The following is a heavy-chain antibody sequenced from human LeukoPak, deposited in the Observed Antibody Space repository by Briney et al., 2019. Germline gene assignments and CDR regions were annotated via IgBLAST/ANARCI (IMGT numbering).Heavy chain of an antibody. CDR3: ARDRSGTRNYYYYYMDV. Sequence: GGSLRLSCAASGFTFDDYGMSWVRQAPGKGLEWVSGINWNGGSTGYADSVKGRFTISRDNAKNSLYLQMNSLRAEDTALYYFARDRSGTRNYYYYYMDVWGKGTTVTVSS. CDR2: INWNGGST. J-gene: IGHJ6*03. CDR1: GFTFDDYG. V-gene: IGHV3-20*04. D-gene: IGHD2-2*01.